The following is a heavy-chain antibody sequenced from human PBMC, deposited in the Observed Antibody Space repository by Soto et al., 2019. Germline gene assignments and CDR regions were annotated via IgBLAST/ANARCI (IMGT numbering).Heavy chain of an antibody. J-gene: IGHJ4*02. D-gene: IGHD6-13*01. CDR2: IYYSGNA. CDR1: GVSISSRSYY. CDR3: ARHKDTSSRYLLPDF. Sequence: QLQLQESGPGLVKPSETLSLTCTVSGVSISSRSYYWGWIRQPPGKGLEWIGSIYYSGNAYYNPSLKSRVAVSVDTSKNQFSLKVTSVTTTDTAVYYCARHKDTSSRYLLPDFWGQGTLVTVSS. V-gene: IGHV4-39*01.